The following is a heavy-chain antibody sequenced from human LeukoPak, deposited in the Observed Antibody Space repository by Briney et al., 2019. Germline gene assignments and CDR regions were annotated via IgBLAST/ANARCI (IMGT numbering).Heavy chain of an antibody. CDR1: GFTFTDYW. Sequence: GGSLRLSCEVSGFTFTDYWMNWVRQAPGKGPEWVASIRQDGSEKTYVDSVKGRFTISRDNTKNSLSLQLSGLRAEDTAVYYCARDGTAAGLYFDLWGQGTLATVSS. D-gene: IGHD6-13*01. V-gene: IGHV3-7*01. J-gene: IGHJ4*01. CDR3: ARDGTAAGLYFDL. CDR2: IRQDGSEK.